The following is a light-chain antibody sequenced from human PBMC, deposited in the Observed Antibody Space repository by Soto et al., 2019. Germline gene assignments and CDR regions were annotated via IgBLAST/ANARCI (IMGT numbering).Light chain of an antibody. J-gene: IGLJ2*01. CDR1: SSDVGGYNY. CDR2: EVI. Sequence: QSALTQPASVSGSPGQSITISCTGTSSDVGGYNYVSWYQQHPGKAPNLMIYEVINRPSGVSNRFSGSKSGNTASLTISGLQAEDEADYYCSSYTSSSTVLFGGGTKLTVL. V-gene: IGLV2-14*01. CDR3: SSYTSSSTVL.